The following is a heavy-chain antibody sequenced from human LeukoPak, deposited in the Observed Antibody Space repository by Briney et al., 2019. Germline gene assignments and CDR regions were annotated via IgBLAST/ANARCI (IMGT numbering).Heavy chain of an antibody. D-gene: IGHD6-6*01. V-gene: IGHV3-48*04. CDR2: ISSSGSTI. CDR3: ARASLEYSSSRTYYFDY. J-gene: IGHJ4*02. Sequence: PGGSLRLSCAASGFTFSSYAMSWVRQAPGKGLEWVSYISSSGSTIYYADSVKGRFTISRDNAKNSLYLQMNSLRAEDTAVYYCARASLEYSSSRTYYFDYWGQGTLVTVSS. CDR1: GFTFSSYA.